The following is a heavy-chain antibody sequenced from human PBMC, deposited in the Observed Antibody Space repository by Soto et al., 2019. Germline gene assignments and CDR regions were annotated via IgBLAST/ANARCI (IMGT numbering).Heavy chain of an antibody. V-gene: IGHV3-74*01. CDR3: ARVEGLSRRYYYGMDV. CDR1: GFTFSSYW. D-gene: IGHD3-3*01. Sequence: EVQLVESGGGLVQPGGSLRLSCAASGFTFSSYWMHWVRQAPGKGLVWVSRINSDGSSTSYADSVKGRFTISRDNAKNTLYLQMNSLSAEDTAGYYCARVEGLSRRYYYGMDVWGQGTTVTVSS. CDR2: INSDGSST. J-gene: IGHJ6*02.